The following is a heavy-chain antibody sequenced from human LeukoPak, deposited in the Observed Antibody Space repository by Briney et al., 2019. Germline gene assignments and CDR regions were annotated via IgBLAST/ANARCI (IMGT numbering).Heavy chain of an antibody. D-gene: IGHD4-23*01. CDR3: AILVDYGGNTRYFDL. Sequence: ASVKVSCKASGYTFTSYGISWVRQAPGQGLERMGWISTYNGNTNYAQKLQGRVTMTTDTSTSTAYMELRSLRSDDTAVYYCAILVDYGGNTRYFDLWGRGTLVTVSS. CDR1: GYTFTSYG. CDR2: ISTYNGNT. J-gene: IGHJ2*01. V-gene: IGHV1-18*01.